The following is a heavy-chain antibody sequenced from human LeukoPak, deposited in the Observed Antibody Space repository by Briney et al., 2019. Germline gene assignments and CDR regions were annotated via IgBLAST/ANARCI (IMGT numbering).Heavy chain of an antibody. V-gene: IGHV3-11*01. CDR1: GFAFSGYS. D-gene: IGHD3-22*01. J-gene: IGHJ5*01. CDR2: ISRTGESV. CDR3: ARDLFSEYYDSSGYFDY. Sequence: GGSLRLSCVGSGFAFSGYSMNWIRQAPGNGLASLAFISRTGESVLYADSVRGRFTVSRDNAKKAVYLQMDSLTAEDTAMYYCARDLFSEYYDSSGYFDYWGNGALVTVSS.